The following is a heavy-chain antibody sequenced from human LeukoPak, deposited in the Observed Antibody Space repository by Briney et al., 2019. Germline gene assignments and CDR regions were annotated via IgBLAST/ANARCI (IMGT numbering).Heavy chain of an antibody. CDR3: ARGRAGRLSASNWFDP. CDR2: INHSGST. CDR1: GGSFSGYY. V-gene: IGHV4-34*01. D-gene: IGHD6-19*01. J-gene: IGHJ5*02. Sequence: SETLSLTCAVYGGSFSGYYWSWIRQPPGKGLEWIGEINHSGSTNYNPSLKSRVTISVDTSKNHFSLKLSSVTAADTAVYYCARGRAGRLSASNWFDPWGHGTLVTVSS.